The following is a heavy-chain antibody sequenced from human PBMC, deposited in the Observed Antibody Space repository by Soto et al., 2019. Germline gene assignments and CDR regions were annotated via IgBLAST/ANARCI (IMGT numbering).Heavy chain of an antibody. CDR3: ARGFGSGSFFHY. CDR1: GGSFSGNY. J-gene: IGHJ4*02. CDR2: INRGGST. Sequence: SETLSLTCAVYGGSFSGNYWTWLRQPPGKGLEWIGEINRGGSTSYNPSLESRLTISVDASKRQFSLKLNSMTAADTAVYYCARGFGSGSFFHYWGQGTLVTVSS. V-gene: IGHV4-34*01. D-gene: IGHD3-10*01.